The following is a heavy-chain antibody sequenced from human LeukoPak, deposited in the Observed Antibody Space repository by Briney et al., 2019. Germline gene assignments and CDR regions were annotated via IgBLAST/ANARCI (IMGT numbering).Heavy chain of an antibody. D-gene: IGHD3-3*01. CDR1: GGSISSGDYY. Sequence: SQTLSLTCTVSGGSISSGDYYWSWIRQPPGKGLEWIGYIYYSGSTYYNPSLKSRVTISVDTSKNQFSLKLSSVTAADTAVYYCARGSRRFLEWLLPRYYFDYWGQGTLVTVSS. J-gene: IGHJ4*02. CDR2: IYYSGST. V-gene: IGHV4-30-4*01. CDR3: ARGSRRFLEWLLPRYYFDY.